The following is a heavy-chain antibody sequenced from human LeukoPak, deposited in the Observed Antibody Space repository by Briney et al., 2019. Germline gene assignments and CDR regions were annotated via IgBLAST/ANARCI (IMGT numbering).Heavy chain of an antibody. J-gene: IGHJ6*03. Sequence: PSETLSLTCTVSGGSISSGDYYWSWIRQPPGKGLEWIGYIYYSGSTYYNPSLKSRATISVDTSKNQFSLKLSSVTAADTAVYYCARGVVVVPALPYYYYYYMDVWGKGTTVTVSS. D-gene: IGHD2-2*01. CDR3: ARGVVVVPALPYYYYYYMDV. V-gene: IGHV4-30-4*01. CDR2: IYYSGST. CDR1: GGSISSGDYY.